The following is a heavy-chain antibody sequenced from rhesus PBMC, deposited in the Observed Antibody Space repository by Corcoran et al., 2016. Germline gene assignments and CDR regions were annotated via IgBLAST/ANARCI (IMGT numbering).Heavy chain of an antibody. CDR3: ARVYYFDSGYGFDY. D-gene: IGHD3-28*01. CDR1: GGSFSNYW. J-gene: IGHJ4*01. CDR2: INGNNGNP. Sequence: QVQLQESGPGLVKPSETLSLTCAVSGGSFSNYWWSWIRQPPGKGLEWIGEINGNNGNPNHNPSLKSRVTISKDASKNQFSLKLSSCTATDTAVYWFARVYYFDSGYGFDYWGQGVLVTVSS. V-gene: IGHV4-80*01.